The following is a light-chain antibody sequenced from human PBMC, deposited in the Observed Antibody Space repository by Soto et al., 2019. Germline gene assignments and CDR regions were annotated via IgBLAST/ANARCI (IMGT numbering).Light chain of an antibody. J-gene: IGKJ1*01. Sequence: DIQMTQSPSTLSASVGDRVTLTCRASQSIYRWLAWYQQKPGKAPKLLIYDVSSLESGVPSRFSGSGSGTEFTLTISSLQPDDSATYYCQQYKSYPWTFGQGTKVDIK. CDR2: DVS. V-gene: IGKV1-5*01. CDR3: QQYKSYPWT. CDR1: QSIYRW.